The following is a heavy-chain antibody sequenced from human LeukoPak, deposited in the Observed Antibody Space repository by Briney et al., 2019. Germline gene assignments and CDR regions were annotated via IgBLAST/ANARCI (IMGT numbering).Heavy chain of an antibody. J-gene: IGHJ4*02. D-gene: IGHD4-23*01. V-gene: IGHV4-39*01. CDR3: ARVSPATVVSPFDY. CDR2: IYYSGST. Sequence: SETLSLTCTVSGGSISSSGYYWGWIRQPPGKGLEWIGSIYYSGSTFYNPSLKSRVTISVDTSKNQFSLRLTSVTAADTAVYYCARVSPATVVSPFDYWGQGTLVTVSS. CDR1: GGSISSSGYY.